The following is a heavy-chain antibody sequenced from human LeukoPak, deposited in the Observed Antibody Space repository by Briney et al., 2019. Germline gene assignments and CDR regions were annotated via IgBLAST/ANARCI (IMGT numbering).Heavy chain of an antibody. CDR3: ARNHPGAITMVRGVLFDP. CDR1: GYTFTSYY. CDR2: INPSGGST. Sequence: GASVKVSCKASGYTFTSYYMHWVRQAPGQGLEWMGRINPSGGSTSYAQKFQGRVTMTRDMSTSTVYMELSSLRSEDTAVYYCARNHPGAITMVRGVLFDPWGQGTLVTVSS. D-gene: IGHD3-10*01. J-gene: IGHJ5*02. V-gene: IGHV1-46*01.